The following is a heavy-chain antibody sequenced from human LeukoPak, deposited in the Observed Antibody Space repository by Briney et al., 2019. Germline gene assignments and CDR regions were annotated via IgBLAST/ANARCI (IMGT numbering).Heavy chain of an antibody. V-gene: IGHV3-30-3*01. CDR3: ARPEEYYYYYGMDV. CDR2: ISYDGSNK. J-gene: IGHJ6*02. Sequence: TGGSLRLSCAASGLTFSSYAMHWVRQAPGKGLEWVAVISYDGSNKYYADSVKGRFTISRDNSKNTLYLQMNSLRAEDTAVYYCARPEEYYYYYGMDVWGQGTTVTVSS. CDR1: GLTFSSYA.